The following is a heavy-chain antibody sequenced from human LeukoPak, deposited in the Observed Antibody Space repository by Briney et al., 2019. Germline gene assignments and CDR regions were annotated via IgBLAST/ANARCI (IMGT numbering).Heavy chain of an antibody. CDR3: VKKNDYYTSESFYVWWYFDL. D-gene: IGHD3-22*01. CDR2: ISYDGSNK. CDR1: GFTFSSSG. J-gene: IGHJ2*01. Sequence: GRSLRLSCAASGFTFSSSGMHWVRQAPGKGLEWVAIISYDGSNKYFADSVKGRFTISRDNSKNTLYLQMDSLRPEDTAVYYCVKKNDYYTSESFYVWWYFDLWGRGALVTVSS. V-gene: IGHV3-30*18.